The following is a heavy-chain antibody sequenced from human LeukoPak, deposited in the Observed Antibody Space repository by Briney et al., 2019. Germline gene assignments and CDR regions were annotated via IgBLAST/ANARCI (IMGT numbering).Heavy chain of an antibody. V-gene: IGHV1-2*02. J-gene: IGHJ4*02. CDR1: GYTLSDYY. CDR2: INPNSGAT. Sequence: ASVKVSCKTSGYTLSDYYMHWVRQAPGQGLEWMGWINPNSGATTYAENFQGRVIMTRDTSISTAYMELTSLRSDDTALYYCARGVLRELRGFDYWAREPWSPSPQ. D-gene: IGHD1-7*01. CDR3: ARGVLRELRGFDY.